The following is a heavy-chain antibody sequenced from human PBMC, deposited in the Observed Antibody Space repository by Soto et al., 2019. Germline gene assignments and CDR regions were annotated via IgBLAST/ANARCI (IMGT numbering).Heavy chain of an antibody. CDR1: GFTFSSYG. V-gene: IGHV3-30*18. D-gene: IGHD3-10*01. Sequence: GGSLRLSCAASGFTFSSYGMHWVRQAPGKGLEWVAVISYDGSNKYYADSVKGRFTISRDNSKNTLYLQMNSLRAEDTAVYYCAKGITDHDAFDIWGQGTMVTVS. CDR3: AKGITDHDAFDI. J-gene: IGHJ3*02. CDR2: ISYDGSNK.